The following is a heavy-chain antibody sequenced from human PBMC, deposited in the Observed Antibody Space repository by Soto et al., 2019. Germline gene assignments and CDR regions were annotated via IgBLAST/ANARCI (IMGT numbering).Heavy chain of an antibody. CDR3: AREGYSSGEAAPPP. Sequence: RVSCRGAACRVTSYAMHWARQSPGQRLEWMGWINAGNGNTKYSQKFEGRVTITRDTSGTTAYMELSSLRSEDTAVYSCAREGYSSGEAAPPPRGQGTLVTVSS. J-gene: IGHJ5*02. V-gene: IGHV1-3*01. D-gene: IGHD6-19*01. CDR1: ACRVTSYA. CDR2: INAGNGNT.